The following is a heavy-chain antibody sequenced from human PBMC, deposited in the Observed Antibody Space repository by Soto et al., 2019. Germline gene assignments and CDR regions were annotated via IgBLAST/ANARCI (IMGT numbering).Heavy chain of an antibody. CDR3: ARYRREAVAGYTLDN. CDR1: GGSISSNY. D-gene: IGHD6-13*01. Sequence: SETLSLTCTVSGGSISSNYWTWIRQPPGKGLEWIGYVYNSGSTNYNPSLKSRVTISEDTSKSQFSLKVNSMTAADTAVYYCARYRREAVAGYTLDNWGRGILVTVS. J-gene: IGHJ4*02. V-gene: IGHV4-59*01. CDR2: VYNSGST.